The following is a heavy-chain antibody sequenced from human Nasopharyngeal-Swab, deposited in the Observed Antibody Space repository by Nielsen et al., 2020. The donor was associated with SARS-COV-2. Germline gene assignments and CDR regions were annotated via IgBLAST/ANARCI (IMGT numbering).Heavy chain of an antibody. CDR2: ISAYNGNT. Sequence: ASVKVSCKASGYTFTSSGIIWVRQAPGQGLEWMGWISAYNGNTNYAQKLQGRVTMTTDTSTSTAYMELRSLRSDDTAVYYCARENIVVVPDATYYYGMDVWGQGTTVTVSS. CDR1: GYTFTSSG. D-gene: IGHD2-2*01. J-gene: IGHJ6*02. V-gene: IGHV1-18*01. CDR3: ARENIVVVPDATYYYGMDV.